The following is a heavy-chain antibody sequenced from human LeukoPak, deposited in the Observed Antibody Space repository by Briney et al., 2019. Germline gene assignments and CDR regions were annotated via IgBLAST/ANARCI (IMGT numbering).Heavy chain of an antibody. CDR2: MNPNSGNT. Sequence: ASVKVSCTASGYTFTSYDINWVRQATGQGLEWMGWMNPNSGNTGYAQKFQGRVTMTRNTSISTAYMELSSLRSEDTAVYYCARGYCSSTSCYYWYFDLWGRGTLVTVSS. V-gene: IGHV1-8*01. J-gene: IGHJ2*01. CDR3: ARGYCSSTSCYYWYFDL. CDR1: GYTFTSYD. D-gene: IGHD2-2*01.